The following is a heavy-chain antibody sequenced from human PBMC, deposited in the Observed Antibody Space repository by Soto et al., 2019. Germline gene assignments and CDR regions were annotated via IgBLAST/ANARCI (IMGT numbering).Heavy chain of an antibody. D-gene: IGHD2-15*01. J-gene: IGHJ6*03. CDR2: ISGSGSTI. CDR1: GFTFSDYY. V-gene: IGHV3-11*01. CDR3: ASGVAASHFYYYYMDV. Sequence: PGGSLRLSCAASGFTFSDYYMSWIRQAPGKGPEWVSYISGSGSTIYYADSVKGRFTISRDNAKNSLHLQMNSLRAEDTAVYYCASGVAASHFYYYYMDVWGKGTTVTVSS.